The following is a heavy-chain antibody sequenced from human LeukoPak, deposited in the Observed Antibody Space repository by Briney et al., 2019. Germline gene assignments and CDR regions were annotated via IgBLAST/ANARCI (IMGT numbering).Heavy chain of an antibody. CDR3: ARDPNGDYVGAFDI. CDR1: GFTFSSYG. J-gene: IGHJ3*02. CDR2: IWYDGSNK. Sequence: GRSLRLSCAASGFTFSSYGMHWVRQAPGKGLEWVAVIWYDGSNKYYADSVKGRFTISRDNSKNTLYLQMNSLRAEDTAVYYCARDPNGDYVGAFDILGQGTMVTVSS. D-gene: IGHD4-17*01. V-gene: IGHV3-33*01.